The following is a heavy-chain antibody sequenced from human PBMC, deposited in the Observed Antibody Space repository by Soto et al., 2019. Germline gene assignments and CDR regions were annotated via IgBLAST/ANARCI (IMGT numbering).Heavy chain of an antibody. CDR2: INAGNGNT. D-gene: IGHD2-2*02. V-gene: IGHV1-3*01. CDR3: GRTGYCSSTSCDTAIDY. Sequence: AAVQDTFKATGYTYTSYALHWVRQARGQRLEWMRGINAGNGNTKYSQKLQGIVTISRETTARISHMVLSSLRSEDTAVYCCGRTGYCSSTSCDTAIDYWGQGTLVTVSS. J-gene: IGHJ4*02. CDR1: GYTYTSYA.